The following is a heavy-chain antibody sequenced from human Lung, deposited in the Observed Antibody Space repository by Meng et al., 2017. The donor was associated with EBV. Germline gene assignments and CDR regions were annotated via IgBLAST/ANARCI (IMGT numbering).Heavy chain of an antibody. V-gene: IGHV3-74*01. D-gene: IGHD3-9*01. Sequence: EGKLVGSGEGFVQPGGSLSTSCGTSGFNLSRSQMQWGRQAPGKGLVWVSRINSDGTTTTDADYVKGRLTISRDNARNTLYLQMNSLTAEDTGVYYCVRVDMGWGQGTLVTVSS. CDR2: INSDGTTT. J-gene: IGHJ4*02. CDR1: GFNLSRSQ. CDR3: VRVDMG.